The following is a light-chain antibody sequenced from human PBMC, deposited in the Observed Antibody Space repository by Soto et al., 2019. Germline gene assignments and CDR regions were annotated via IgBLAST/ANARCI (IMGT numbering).Light chain of an antibody. J-gene: IGKJ3*01. CDR1: QSVSSY. CDR2: DAS. V-gene: IGKV3-11*01. Sequence: EIVLTQSPATLSLSPGERATLSCRASQSVSSYLAWYQQKPGQAPRLLIYDASSRTTGIPARFSGSGSGTDVTLTISSLEPEDFAVYYCQQRSNFFGPGTKVDIK. CDR3: QQRSNF.